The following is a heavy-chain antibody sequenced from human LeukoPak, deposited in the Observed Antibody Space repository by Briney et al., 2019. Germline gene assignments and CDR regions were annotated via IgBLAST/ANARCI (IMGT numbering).Heavy chain of an antibody. CDR3: AHRGYGDYPYSKWFAP. CDR1: GFSLSSGGVG. CDR2: VYWNDDK. J-gene: IGHJ5*02. V-gene: IGHV2-5*01. Sequence: SGPTLVNPTQTLTMTCTFSGFSLSSGGVGVGWIRQPSGKALQWLAAVYWNDDKRYSPTLKSRLTLTKDTSKNQVVLTMTNMDPVDTATYYCAHRGYGDYPYSKWFAPWGQGTMVIVSS. D-gene: IGHD4-17*01.